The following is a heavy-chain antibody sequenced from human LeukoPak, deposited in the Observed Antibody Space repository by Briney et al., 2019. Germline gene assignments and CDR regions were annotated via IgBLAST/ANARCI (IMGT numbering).Heavy chain of an antibody. V-gene: IGHV1-58*02. CDR3: AAQRGASVHDFWSTRLFDP. CDR2: IAFGSGNT. J-gene: IGHJ5*02. Sequence: TSVKVPCKASGLTYHTPATQWARQARGQRLAWIGWIAFGSGNTVYSHKFHDRVIITRDMSTSTGYMELDSLGSEDTAVYYCAAQRGASVHDFWSTRLFDPWGQGTLVTVSS. D-gene: IGHD3-3*01. CDR1: GLTYHTPA.